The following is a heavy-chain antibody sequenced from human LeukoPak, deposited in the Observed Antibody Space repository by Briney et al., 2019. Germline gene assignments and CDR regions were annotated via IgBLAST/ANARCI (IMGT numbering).Heavy chain of an antibody. V-gene: IGHV3-72*01. CDR1: TLRFITHY. CDR3: VGTVAGENSFVH. CDR2: VRDRAHSYST. J-gene: IGHJ5*02. D-gene: IGHD6-19*01. Sequence: SLSPSRSPVTLRFITHYVGSVRHPPGKGSEWVVRVRDRAHSYSTTYHASVKDRFTVSRDDSPNSLYLQMNSLQTEDTAIYYCVGTVAGENSFVHWGQGTLVTVSS.